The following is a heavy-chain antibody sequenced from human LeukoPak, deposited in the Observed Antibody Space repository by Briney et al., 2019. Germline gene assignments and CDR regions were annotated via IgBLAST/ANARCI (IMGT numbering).Heavy chain of an antibody. CDR3: ATDVAGYSSSWSENFDY. CDR1: GYTLTELS. J-gene: IGHJ4*02. V-gene: IGHV1-24*01. Sequence: ASVKVSCKVSGYTLTELSMHWVRQAPGKGLEWMGGFDPEDGETIYAQKFQGRVTMTEDTSTDTAYMELSSLRSEDTAVYYCATDVAGYSSSWSENFDYWGQGTLVTVSS. D-gene: IGHD6-13*01. CDR2: FDPEDGET.